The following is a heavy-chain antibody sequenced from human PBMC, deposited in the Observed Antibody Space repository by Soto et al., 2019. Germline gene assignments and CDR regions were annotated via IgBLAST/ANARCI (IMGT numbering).Heavy chain of an antibody. CDR2: INPSGGST. CDR3: ARERYWSTTGCSACDP. CDR1: GYPFTSYY. V-gene: IGHV1-46*04. J-gene: IGHJ5*02. D-gene: IGHD2-2*01. Sequence: ASVKVSCTASGYPFTSYYMHWVRQAPGQGLEWMGIINPSGGSTSYAQTLQARVTMTRDTSTSTAYMELSSMSSEDTAGYYCARERYWSTTGCSACDPWGQVTMGTVSS.